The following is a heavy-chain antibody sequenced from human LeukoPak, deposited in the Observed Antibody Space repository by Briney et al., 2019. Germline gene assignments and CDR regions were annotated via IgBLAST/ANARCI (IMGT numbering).Heavy chain of an antibody. CDR1: GFTFSSYS. V-gene: IGHV3-21*06. Sequence: KPGGSLRLSCAASGFTFSSYSMNWVRQAPGKGLEWVSSISSSSSYIYYADSVKGRFTISRDNAKNSLYLQMNSLRAEDTAVYYCARDKKTDDYGDYWPWVVDYWGQGTLVTVSS. J-gene: IGHJ4*02. CDR3: ARDKKTDDYGDYWPWVVDY. D-gene: IGHD4-17*01. CDR2: ISSSSSYI.